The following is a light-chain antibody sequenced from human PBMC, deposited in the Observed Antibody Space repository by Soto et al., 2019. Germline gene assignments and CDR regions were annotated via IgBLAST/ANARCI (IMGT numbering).Light chain of an antibody. Sequence: SQMTRSALSLSACVGERVSMTCRASQAIRVDLAWYQQKPGRAPKPLIYAASSLHSGVPSRFSGSGSGTDFTLTISSLQPEDFATYYCLQDYNYPWTFGQGTKVDIK. CDR3: LQDYNYPWT. CDR2: AAS. V-gene: IGKV1-6*01. J-gene: IGKJ1*01. CDR1: QAIRVD.